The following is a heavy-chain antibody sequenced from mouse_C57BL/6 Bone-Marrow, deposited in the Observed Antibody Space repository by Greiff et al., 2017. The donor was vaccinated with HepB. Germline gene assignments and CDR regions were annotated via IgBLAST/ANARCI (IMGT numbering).Heavy chain of an antibody. V-gene: IGHV1-15*01. D-gene: IGHD5-5*01. CDR1: GYTFTDYE. CDR3: TRLDYQYYFDY. CDR2: IDPETGGT. Sequence: QVQLQQSGAELVRPGASVTLSCKASGYTFTDYEMHWVKQTPVHGLEWIGAIDPETGGTAYNQKFKGKAILTADKSSSTAYMELRSLTSEDSAVYYCTRLDYQYYFDYWGQGTTLTVSS. J-gene: IGHJ2*01.